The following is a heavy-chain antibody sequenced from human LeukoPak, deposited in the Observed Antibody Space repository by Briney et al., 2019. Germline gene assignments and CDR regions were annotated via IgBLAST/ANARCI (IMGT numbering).Heavy chain of an antibody. CDR1: GFTFSSYA. CDR2: ISGSGGST. J-gene: IGHJ4*02. D-gene: IGHD2/OR15-2a*01. Sequence: GGSLRLSCAASGFTFSSYAMSWVRQAPGKGLEWVSSISGSGGSTYFADSVKGRFTISRDNSKNTLYLQVNSLGVEDTAVYYCARAGNTRFDYWGQGTLVTVSS. V-gene: IGHV3-23*01. CDR3: ARAGNTRFDY.